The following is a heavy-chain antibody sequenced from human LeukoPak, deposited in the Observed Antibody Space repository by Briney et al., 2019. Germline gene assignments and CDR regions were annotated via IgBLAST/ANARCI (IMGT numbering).Heavy chain of an antibody. CDR2: IYHSGST. Sequence: SGTLSLTCAVSGGSISSSNWWSWVRQPPEKGLEWIGEIYHSGSTNYNPSLKSRVTISVDKSKNQFSLKLSSVTAADTAVYYCARTLLVPLSYYYYMDVWGKGTTVTISS. CDR3: ARTLLVPLSYYYYMDV. CDR1: GGSISSSNW. V-gene: IGHV4-4*02. D-gene: IGHD6-13*01. J-gene: IGHJ6*03.